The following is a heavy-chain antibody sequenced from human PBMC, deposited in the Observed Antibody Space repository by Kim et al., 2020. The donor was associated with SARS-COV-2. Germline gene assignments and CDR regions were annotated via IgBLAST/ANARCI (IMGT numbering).Heavy chain of an antibody. Sequence: GGSLRLSCAASGFTFSSYAMHWVRQAPGKGLEWVAVISYDGSNKYYADSVKGRFTISRDNSKNTLYLQMNSLRAEDTAVYYCARDLTGIVGATQAYWGQG. CDR3: ARDLTGIVGATQAY. D-gene: IGHD1-26*01. CDR1: GFTFSSYA. J-gene: IGHJ4*02. V-gene: IGHV3-30*04. CDR2: ISYDGSNK.